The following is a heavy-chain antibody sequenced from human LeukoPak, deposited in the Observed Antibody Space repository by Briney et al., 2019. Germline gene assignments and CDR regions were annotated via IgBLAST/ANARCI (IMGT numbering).Heavy chain of an antibody. D-gene: IGHD2-8*01. Sequence: ASVKVSCKASGYTFTSYYMHWVRQAPGQGLEWMGIINPSGGSTSYAQKFQGRVTMTRDTSTSTVYMELSSLRSEDTAVYYCARAGVYGGPYYYYYGMDVWGQGTTVTVSS. CDR3: ARAGVYGGPYYYYYGMDV. J-gene: IGHJ6*02. CDR2: INPSGGST. CDR1: GYTFTSYY. V-gene: IGHV1-46*01.